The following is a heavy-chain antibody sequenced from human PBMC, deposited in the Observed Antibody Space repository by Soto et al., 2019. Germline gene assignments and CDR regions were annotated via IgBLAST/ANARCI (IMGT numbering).Heavy chain of an antibody. Sequence: PSPTLSLTGAICGDSVSSNRAAWDWIRQSSSRGLEWLGRTYYRSKWYNDYAVSVKSRITINPDTSKNQFSLQLNSVTPEDTAVYYCARAWGFSSGWYGSFSYWGQGTLVTVYS. CDR1: GDSVSSNRAA. CDR2: TYYRSKWYN. V-gene: IGHV6-1*01. J-gene: IGHJ4*02. D-gene: IGHD6-19*01. CDR3: ARAWGFSSGWYGSFSY.